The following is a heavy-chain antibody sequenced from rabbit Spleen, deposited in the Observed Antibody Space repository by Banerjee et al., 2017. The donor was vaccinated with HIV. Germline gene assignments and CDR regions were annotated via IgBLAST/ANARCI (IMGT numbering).Heavy chain of an antibody. CDR3: ARDGAGGSYFAL. CDR1: GFTLSSYY. D-gene: IGHD8-1*01. Sequence: QLVESGGGLVTLGGSLKLSCKASGFTLSSYYMNWVRQAPGKGLEWIGYIDPVFGITYYANWVNGRFSISRENAQNTVFLQMTSLTAADTATYFCARDGAGGSYFALWGPGTLVTVS. CDR2: IDPVFGIT. V-gene: IGHV1S7*01. J-gene: IGHJ4*01.